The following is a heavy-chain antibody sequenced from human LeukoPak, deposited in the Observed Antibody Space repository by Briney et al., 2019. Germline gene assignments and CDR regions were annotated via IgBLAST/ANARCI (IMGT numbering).Heavy chain of an antibody. V-gene: IGHV3-30*04. CDR2: MSSAGSNQ. CDR1: GFTFSSYA. J-gene: IGHJ4*02. CDR3: ARGRHEQWLVLIDY. Sequence: PGRSLRLSCAASGFTFSSYAIHWVRQAPGKGLEWLAVMSSAGSNQYYADSVKGRFTISRDNSKNTLYLQMNSLRPEDTAVYYCARGRHEQWLVLIDYWGQGTLVTVSS. D-gene: IGHD6-19*01.